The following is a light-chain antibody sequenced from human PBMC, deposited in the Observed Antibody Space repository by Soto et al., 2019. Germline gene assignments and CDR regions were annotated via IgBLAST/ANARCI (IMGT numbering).Light chain of an antibody. CDR2: NNL. Sequence: SVLTQPPSVSGSPGQRVTISCTGSSSNFGAGYEVYRYKQLPGAAPTLVIFNNLNRPSGVPERFSGSKSGTSASLVISGLQAEDEADFYCQSFDSSLRVYVFGSGTKVTVL. CDR1: SSNFGAGYE. CDR3: QSFDSSLRVYV. J-gene: IGLJ1*01. V-gene: IGLV1-40*01.